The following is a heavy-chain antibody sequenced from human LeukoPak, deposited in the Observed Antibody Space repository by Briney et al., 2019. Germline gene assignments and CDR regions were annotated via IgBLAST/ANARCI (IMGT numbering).Heavy chain of an antibody. CDR1: GFTFSSYW. Sequence: GGSLRLSCAASGFTFSSYWMSWVRQAPGKGLEWVSAISGSGGSTYYADSVKGRFTISRDNSKNTLYLQMNSLRAEDTAVYYCVKGGLGCSSTSCFDYWGQGTLVTVSS. D-gene: IGHD2-2*01. J-gene: IGHJ4*02. V-gene: IGHV3-23*01. CDR2: ISGSGGST. CDR3: VKGGLGCSSTSCFDY.